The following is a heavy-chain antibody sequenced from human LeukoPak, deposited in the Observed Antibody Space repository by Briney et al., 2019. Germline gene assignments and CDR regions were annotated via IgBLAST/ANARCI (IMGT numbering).Heavy chain of an antibody. D-gene: IGHD5-18*01. CDR3: AGIQLWSWRAFDI. Sequence: GGSLRLSCAASGFTVSANYMSWVRQAPGKGLEWVSIIYSGGTTYYTDSVKGRFTISRDNSKNTLYLQMNSLRAEDTAVYYRAGIQLWSWRAFDIWGQGTMVTVSS. CDR2: IYSGGTT. J-gene: IGHJ3*02. CDR1: GFTVSANY. V-gene: IGHV3-53*01.